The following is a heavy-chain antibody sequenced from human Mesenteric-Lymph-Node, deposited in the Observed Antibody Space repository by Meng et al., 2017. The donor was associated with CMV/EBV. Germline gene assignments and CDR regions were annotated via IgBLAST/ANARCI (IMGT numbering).Heavy chain of an antibody. CDR2: ITGTGGNT. CDR1: GFTFSTYA. V-gene: IGHV3-23*01. Sequence: GESLKISCAASGFTFSTYAMTWVRQVPGKGLEWVSTITGTGGNTYHAESVKGRFTISRDKSKNTLYLQMNSLRAEDTAVYYCVRDISGVLKSPYSSFDIWGQGTMVTVSS. J-gene: IGHJ3*02. CDR3: VRDISGVLKSPYSSFDI. D-gene: IGHD3-3*01.